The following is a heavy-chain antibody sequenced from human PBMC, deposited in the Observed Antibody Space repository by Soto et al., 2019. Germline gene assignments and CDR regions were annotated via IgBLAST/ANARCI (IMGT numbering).Heavy chain of an antibody. J-gene: IGHJ6*03. V-gene: IGHV3-30*18. D-gene: IGHD3-10*01. Sequence: PGGSLRLSCAASGFTFSSYGMHWVRQAPGKGLEWVAVISYDGSNKYYADSVKGRFTISRDNSKNTLYLQMNSLRVEDTAVFYCAKVKRGVIIRSDYYYYMDVWGKGTTVTVSS. CDR3: AKVKRGVIIRSDYYYYMDV. CDR2: ISYDGSNK. CDR1: GFTFSSYG.